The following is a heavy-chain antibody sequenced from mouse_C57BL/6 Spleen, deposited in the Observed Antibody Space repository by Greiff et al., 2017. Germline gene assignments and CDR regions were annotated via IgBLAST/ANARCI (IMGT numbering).Heavy chain of an antibody. D-gene: IGHD2-5*01. CDR3: VRGELYSSYGFAY. CDR1: GFNIKNTY. J-gene: IGHJ3*01. Sequence: VQLQQSVAELVRPGASVKLSCTASGFNIKNTYMHWVKQRPEQGLEWIGRIDPANGNTKYAPKFQGQATITADTSSNTAYLQLSSLTSEDTAIYYCVRGELYSSYGFAYRGQGTLVTVSA. CDR2: IDPANGNT. V-gene: IGHV14-3*01.